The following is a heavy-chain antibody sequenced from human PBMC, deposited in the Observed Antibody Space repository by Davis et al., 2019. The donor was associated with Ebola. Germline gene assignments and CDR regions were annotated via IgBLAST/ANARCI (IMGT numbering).Heavy chain of an antibody. V-gene: IGHV3-30-3*01. Sequence: GESLKISCAASGFTFSSYAMHWVRQAPGKGLEWVAVISYDGSNKYYADSVKGRFTISRDNSKNTLYLQMNSLRAEDTAVYYCAREQWGSSAFDIWGQGTMVTVSS. CDR2: ISYDGSNK. CDR3: AREQWGSSAFDI. J-gene: IGHJ3*02. CDR1: GFTFSSYA. D-gene: IGHD7-27*01.